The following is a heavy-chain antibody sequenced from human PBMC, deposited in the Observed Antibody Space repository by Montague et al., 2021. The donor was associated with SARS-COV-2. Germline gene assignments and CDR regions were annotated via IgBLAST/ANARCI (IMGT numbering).Heavy chain of an antibody. Sequence: SLRLSCAASGFTFSSYAMHWVRQAPGKGLEWVAVISYDGSNKYYVDSVKGRFTISRDNPKNTLYLQMNSLRAEDTAVYYCARDRAYYDFWSGPGADYWGQGTLVTVSS. CDR2: ISYDGSNK. CDR1: GFTFSSYA. J-gene: IGHJ4*02. CDR3: ARDRAYYDFWSGPGADY. D-gene: IGHD3-3*01. V-gene: IGHV3-30*04.